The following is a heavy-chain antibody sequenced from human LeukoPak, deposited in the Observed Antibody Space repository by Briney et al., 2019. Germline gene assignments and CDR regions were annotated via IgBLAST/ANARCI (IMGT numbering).Heavy chain of an antibody. CDR2: ISGSGSST. Sequence: PGGSLRLSCAASGFTFSSYAMSWVRQAPGKGLERVSAISGSGSSTYYADSVKGRFTISRDNSKNTLYLQINSLRAEDTAVYHCAKGFWSGYYDWGQGTLVTVSS. CDR3: AKGFWSGYYD. D-gene: IGHD3-3*01. J-gene: IGHJ4*02. CDR1: GFTFSSYA. V-gene: IGHV3-23*01.